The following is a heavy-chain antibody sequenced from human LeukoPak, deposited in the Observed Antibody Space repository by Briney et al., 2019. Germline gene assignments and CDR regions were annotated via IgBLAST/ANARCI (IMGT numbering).Heavy chain of an antibody. V-gene: IGHV3-7*01. J-gene: IGHJ3*02. CDR1: GFTFSSYW. CDR2: IRQDGSEK. CDR3: ARDLAGPPQEAFDI. Sequence: GGSLRLSCAASGFTFSSYWMSWVRQAPGKGLEWVANIRQDGSEKYYVDSVRRRFTISRDNAENSLFLQMNSLRAEDTAVYYCARDLAGPPQEAFDIWGQGTMVTVS.